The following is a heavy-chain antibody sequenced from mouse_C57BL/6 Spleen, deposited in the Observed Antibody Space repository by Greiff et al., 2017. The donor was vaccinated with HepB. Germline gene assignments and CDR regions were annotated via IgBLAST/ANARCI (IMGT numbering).Heavy chain of an antibody. D-gene: IGHD2-12*01. Sequence: EVKVVESGPELVKPGASVKISCKASGYSFTGYYMNWVKQSPEKSLEWIGEINPSTGGTTYNQKFKAKATLTVDKSSSTAYMQLKSLTSEDSAVYYCARLRPLYYAMDYWGQGTSVTVSS. CDR3: ARLRPLYYAMDY. J-gene: IGHJ4*01. CDR2: INPSTGGT. CDR1: GYSFTGYY. V-gene: IGHV1-42*01.